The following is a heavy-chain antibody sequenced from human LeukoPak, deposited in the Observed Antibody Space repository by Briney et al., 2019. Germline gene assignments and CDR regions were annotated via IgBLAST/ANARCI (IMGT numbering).Heavy chain of an antibody. Sequence: ASVTVSCKASGYTFTSYGISWVRQAPGQGLEWMGWISAYNGNTNYAQKLQGRVTMTTDTSTSTAYMELRSLRSDDTAVYYCARREADGYYYGMDVWGQGTTVTVSS. CDR2: ISAYNGNT. CDR1: GYTFTSYG. CDR3: ARREADGYYYGMDV. D-gene: IGHD5-24*01. J-gene: IGHJ6*02. V-gene: IGHV1-18*01.